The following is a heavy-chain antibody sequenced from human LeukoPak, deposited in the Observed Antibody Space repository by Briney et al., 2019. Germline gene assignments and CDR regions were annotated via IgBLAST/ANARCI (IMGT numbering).Heavy chain of an antibody. V-gene: IGHV4-34*01. CDR2: INHSGST. Sequence: SETLSLTCAVYGGSFSGYYWSWIRQPPGKGLEWIGEINHSGSTNYNPSLKSRVTISVDTSKNQFSLKLSSVTAADTAVYYCARGQGIAVAGDHFDYWGQGTLVTVSS. CDR3: ARGQGIAVAGDHFDY. J-gene: IGHJ4*02. D-gene: IGHD6-19*01. CDR1: GGSFSGYY.